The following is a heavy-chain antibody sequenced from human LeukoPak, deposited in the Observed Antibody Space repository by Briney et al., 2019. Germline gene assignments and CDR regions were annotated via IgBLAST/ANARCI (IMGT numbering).Heavy chain of an antibody. Sequence: GGSLRLSCAASGCTFSSCAMNWVRQAPGKGLEWVSYISSSGSTMYYADSVKGRFTISRDNAKNSLNLQMSSLRAEDTAVYYCARVPDSSGRYPHYWEDYWGQGTLVTVSS. V-gene: IGHV3-48*03. CDR3: ARVPDSSGRYPHYWEDY. J-gene: IGHJ4*02. D-gene: IGHD6-19*01. CDR2: ISSSGSTM. CDR1: GCTFSSCA.